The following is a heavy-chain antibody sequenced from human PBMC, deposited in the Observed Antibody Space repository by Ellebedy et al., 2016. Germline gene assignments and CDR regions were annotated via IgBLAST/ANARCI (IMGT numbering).Heavy chain of an antibody. CDR3: AGDPRVVVSYFDY. D-gene: IGHD2-2*01. CDR1: GLTFSSHG. J-gene: IGHJ4*02. V-gene: IGHV3-30*03. CDR2: ISRDGSK. Sequence: GGSLRLXCAASGLTFSSHGMYWIRQAPGKGLEWVAYISRDGSKNGDSVKGRFTISRDNSKNTLYLQMNSLRAEDTAVYYCAGDPRVVVSYFDYWGQGTLVTVSS.